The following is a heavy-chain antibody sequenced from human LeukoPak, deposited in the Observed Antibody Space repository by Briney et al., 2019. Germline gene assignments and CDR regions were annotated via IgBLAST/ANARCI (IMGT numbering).Heavy chain of an antibody. D-gene: IGHD6-13*01. J-gene: IGHJ4*02. CDR3: ARDLGSSSWYDLSY. CDR1: GGTFSSYA. CDR2: IIPILGIA. V-gene: IGHV1-69*04. Sequence: GASVKVSCKASGGTFSSYAISWVRQAPGQGLEWMGRIIPILGIANYAQKFQGRVTITADKSTSTAYMELSSLRSEDTAVYYCARDLGSSSWYDLSYWGQGTLVTVSS.